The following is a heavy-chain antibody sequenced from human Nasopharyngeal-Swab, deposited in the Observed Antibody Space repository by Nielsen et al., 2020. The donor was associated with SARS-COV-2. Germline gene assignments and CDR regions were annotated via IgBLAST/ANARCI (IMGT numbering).Heavy chain of an antibody. CDR1: GFPFSDYW. Sequence: GGSLRLSCAASGFPFSDYWMQWVRQAPGKGLVWVSGIKTDGSDRRYAESVRGRFTISRDNAKNTVYLQMNSLRVEDTAVYYCARELLAAAGRWGQGTLVTVSS. J-gene: IGHJ4*02. V-gene: IGHV3-74*01. CDR2: IKTDGSDR. CDR3: ARELLAAAGR. D-gene: IGHD6-13*01.